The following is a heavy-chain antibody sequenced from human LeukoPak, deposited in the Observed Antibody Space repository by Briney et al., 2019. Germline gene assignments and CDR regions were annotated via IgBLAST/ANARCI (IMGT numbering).Heavy chain of an antibody. Sequence: PGGSLRLSCSASGFTFSSYEMNWVRQAPGKGLEWVSYISSSGSTIYYADSVKGRFTISRDNAKNSLYLQMNSLRAEDTAVYYCAELGITMVGGVWGKGTTVTISS. CDR1: GFTFSSYE. CDR2: ISSSGSTI. V-gene: IGHV3-48*03. CDR3: AELGITMVGGV. J-gene: IGHJ6*04. D-gene: IGHD3-10*02.